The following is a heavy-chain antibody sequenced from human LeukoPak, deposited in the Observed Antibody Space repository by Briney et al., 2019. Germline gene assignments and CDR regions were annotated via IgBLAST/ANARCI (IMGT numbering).Heavy chain of an antibody. D-gene: IGHD6-13*01. CDR2: ISGSGGST. J-gene: IGHJ4*02. Sequence: PGGSLRLSCAASGFTFSSYAMSWVRQAPGKGLEWVSAISGSGGSTYYADSVKGRFTISRDNSKNTLYLQMNSLRAEDTAVYYCAKFGDYSSSSVNYFDYWGQGTLVTVSS. CDR1: GFTFSSYA. CDR3: AKFGDYSSSSVNYFDY. V-gene: IGHV3-23*01.